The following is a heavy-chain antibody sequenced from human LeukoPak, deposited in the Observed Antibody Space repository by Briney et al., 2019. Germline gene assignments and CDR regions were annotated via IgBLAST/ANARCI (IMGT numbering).Heavy chain of an antibody. V-gene: IGHV3-74*01. J-gene: IGHJ4*02. Sequence: QPGGSLSLSCVASGFTISSYWMHWVRQAPGKGLVWVSRISSDGSTTNYADSVKGRFTISRDNAKNALCLQMNSLTGEDTAVYFCARTAAGPEYWGQGTRVTVSS. CDR2: ISSDGSTT. CDR1: GFTISSYW. D-gene: IGHD6-19*01. CDR3: ARTAAGPEY.